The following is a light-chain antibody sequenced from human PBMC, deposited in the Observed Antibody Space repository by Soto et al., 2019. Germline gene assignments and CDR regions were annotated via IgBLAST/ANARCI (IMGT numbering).Light chain of an antibody. V-gene: IGKV3-15*01. CDR1: QSVNGN. CDR3: QQYHNWPRT. J-gene: IGKJ1*01. Sequence: EIVMTQSPATLSVFPGERATLSCRASQSVNGNLAWYQQRRGQAPRLLIYGASTRATGIPARFSGSGSGTEFALTISSLQSEDFAIYYCQQYHNWPRTFGQGPKVEIK. CDR2: GAS.